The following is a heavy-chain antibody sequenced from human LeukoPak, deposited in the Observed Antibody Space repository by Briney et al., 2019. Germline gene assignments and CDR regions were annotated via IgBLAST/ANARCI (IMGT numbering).Heavy chain of an antibody. Sequence: SVKVSCKASGGTLSSYAISWVRQAPGQGLEWMGGIIPIFGTANYAQKFQGRVTITADESTSTAYMELSSLRSEDTAVYYCARGIPYYYDSSGYHPPDYWGQGTLVTVSS. CDR1: GGTLSSYA. J-gene: IGHJ4*02. V-gene: IGHV1-69*01. CDR3: ARGIPYYYDSSGYHPPDY. CDR2: IIPIFGTA. D-gene: IGHD3-22*01.